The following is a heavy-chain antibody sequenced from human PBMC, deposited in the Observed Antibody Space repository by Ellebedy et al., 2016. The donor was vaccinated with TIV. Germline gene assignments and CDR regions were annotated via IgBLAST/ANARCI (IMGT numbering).Heavy chain of an antibody. Sequence: PGGSLRLSCAASGFTFSSYVLHWVRQAPGKGLEWVANIYDDENRKYYADSVKGQFTISRDNSKSTLHLEMSGLRGYETAVYYCARGLMSGHDYRAFDFWGQGTLVTVSS. V-gene: IGHV3-30-3*01. CDR2: IYDDENRK. CDR3: ARGLMSGHDYRAFDF. CDR1: GFTFSSYV. J-gene: IGHJ5*01. D-gene: IGHD5-12*01.